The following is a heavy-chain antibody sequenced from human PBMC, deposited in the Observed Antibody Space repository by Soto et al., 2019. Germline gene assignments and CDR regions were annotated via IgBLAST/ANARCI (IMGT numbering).Heavy chain of an antibody. J-gene: IGHJ4*02. D-gene: IGHD4-17*01. CDR1: GFTFSSSA. V-gene: IGHV3-23*01. CDR3: AKMAVTTPHDY. CDR2: ISGSGGST. Sequence: GGSLRLSCADSGFTFSSSAMSWVRQAPGKGLEWVSAISGSGGSTYYADSVKGRFTISRSNSKNTLFLEMNSLRAEDTAVYHCAKMAVTTPHDYWGQGTLVTVSS.